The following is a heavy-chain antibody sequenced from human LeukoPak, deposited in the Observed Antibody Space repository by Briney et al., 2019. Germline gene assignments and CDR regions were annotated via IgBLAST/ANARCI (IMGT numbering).Heavy chain of an antibody. Sequence: GESLKISCKGSGYTFTSYWIGWVRQMPGKGLEWMGIIYPGDSDTRYSPSFQGQVTISADKSISTAYLQWSSLKASDTAMYYCAADGPRVAVAGTGNDAFDIWGQGTMVTVSS. D-gene: IGHD6-19*01. J-gene: IGHJ3*02. CDR2: IYPGDSDT. CDR1: GYTFTSYW. CDR3: AADGPRVAVAGTGNDAFDI. V-gene: IGHV5-51*01.